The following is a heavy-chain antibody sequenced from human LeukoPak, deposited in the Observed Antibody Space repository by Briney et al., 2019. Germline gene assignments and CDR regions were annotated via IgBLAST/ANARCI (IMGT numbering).Heavy chain of an antibody. J-gene: IGHJ4*02. V-gene: IGHV4-34*01. CDR1: GGSFSGYY. CDR2: INHSGST. D-gene: IGHD3-10*01. Sequence: PSETLSLTCAVYGGSFSGYYWSWIRQPPGKGLEWIGEINHSGSTNYNPSLKSRVTISVDTSKNQFSLKLSSVTAADTAVCYCARGYYGSGSRGSYFDYWGQGTLVTVSS. CDR3: ARGYYGSGSRGSYFDY.